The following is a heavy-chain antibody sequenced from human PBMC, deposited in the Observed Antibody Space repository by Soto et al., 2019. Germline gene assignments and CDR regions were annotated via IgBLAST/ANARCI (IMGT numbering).Heavy chain of an antibody. Sequence: QVQLVQSGAEVKKPGASAKVSCKASGYTFTSYGISWVRQAPGEELEWMGWISAYNGNTNYAQKLQGRVTMTADSSTSTAYMELRSLRSDDTAVYYCARLGHMVRGVIAYYYGMDVWGQGTTVTVSS. CDR2: ISAYNGNT. V-gene: IGHV1-18*04. D-gene: IGHD3-10*01. J-gene: IGHJ6*02. CDR1: GYTFTSYG. CDR3: ARLGHMVRGVIAYYYGMDV.